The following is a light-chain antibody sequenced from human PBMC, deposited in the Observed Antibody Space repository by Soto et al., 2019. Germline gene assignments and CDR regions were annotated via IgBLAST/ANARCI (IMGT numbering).Light chain of an antibody. CDR3: QQYNNWPGT. Sequence: IVMTQSPSTLSMSPAERATLSCRVSQSLNRDLAWYQQKPGQSPRLLIFGASIRATGIPARFSGSGSGTEFTLTIGSLQSEDCALYYCQQYNNWPGTFGQGTKVDI. CDR2: GAS. V-gene: IGKV3-15*01. CDR1: QSLNRD. J-gene: IGKJ1*01.